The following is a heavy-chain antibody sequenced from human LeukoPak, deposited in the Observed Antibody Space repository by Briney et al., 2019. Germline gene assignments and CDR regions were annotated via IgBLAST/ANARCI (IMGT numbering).Heavy chain of an antibody. V-gene: IGHV4-31*03. J-gene: IGHJ3*02. CDR1: GGSISSGGYY. CDR2: IYYSGST. Sequence: SETLSLTCTVSGGSISSGGYYWSWIRQHAGKGLEWIGYIYYSGSTYYNPSLKSRVTISVDTSKNQFSLKLSSVTAADTAVYYCATEGAYYDISGGGFDIWGQGTMVTVSS. CDR3: ATEGAYYDISGGGFDI. D-gene: IGHD3-22*01.